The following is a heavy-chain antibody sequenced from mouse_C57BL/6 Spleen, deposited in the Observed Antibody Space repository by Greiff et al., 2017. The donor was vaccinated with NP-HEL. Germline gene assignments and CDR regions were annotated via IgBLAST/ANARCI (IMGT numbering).Heavy chain of an antibody. V-gene: IGHV3-6*01. CDR1: GYSITSGYY. D-gene: IGHD2-3*01. Sequence: EVKLQESGPGLVKPSQSLSLTCSVTGYSITSGYYWNWLRQFPGNKLEWMGYISYDGSNNYNPSLKNRISITRDTSKNQFFLKLNSVTTEDTATYYCARDRGGYYDYAMDYWGQGTSVTVSS. CDR2: ISYDGSN. J-gene: IGHJ4*01. CDR3: ARDRGGYYDYAMDY.